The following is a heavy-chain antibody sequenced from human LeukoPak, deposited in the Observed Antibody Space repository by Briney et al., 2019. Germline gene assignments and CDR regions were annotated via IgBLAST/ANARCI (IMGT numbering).Heavy chain of an antibody. J-gene: IGHJ4*02. V-gene: IGHV1-18*01. D-gene: IGHD3-10*01. CDR1: GYTFTSYG. Sequence: ASVKVSCKASGYTFTSYGISWVRQAPGQGLEWMGWISAYNGNTNYAQKLQGRVTMTTDTSTSTAYMELRSLRSDDTAVYYCARDQYYYGSGRPYYFDYWGQGTLFTVSS. CDR2: ISAYNGNT. CDR3: ARDQYYYGSGRPYYFDY.